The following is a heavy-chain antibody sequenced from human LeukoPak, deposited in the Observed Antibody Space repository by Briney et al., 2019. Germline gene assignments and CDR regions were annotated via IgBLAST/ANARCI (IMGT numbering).Heavy chain of an antibody. CDR2: ISASSNFI. Sequence: GSLRLSCVVSGFTFSSYSMSWVRPAPGKGLEWVSSISASSNFISYADSVKGRFTISRDNAKKSLYLQMNSVRAEDTAVYYCARDPGYSSGWFDYWGQGALVTVSS. V-gene: IGHV3-21*01. J-gene: IGHJ4*02. CDR1: GFTFSSYS. D-gene: IGHD6-19*01. CDR3: ARDPGYSSGWFDY.